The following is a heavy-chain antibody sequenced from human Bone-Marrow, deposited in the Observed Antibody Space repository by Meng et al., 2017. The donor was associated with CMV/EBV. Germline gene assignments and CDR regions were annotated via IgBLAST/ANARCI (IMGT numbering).Heavy chain of an antibody. J-gene: IGHJ5*02. Sequence: ASVKVSCKASGYTFTDYYMHWVRQAPGQGLEWMGWINPYNGDTHYAQEFQGRVTMTRDTSISTAYMELSRLRYDDTAVYYCARVLSSWFDPWGQGTLVTFPS. CDR1: GYTFTDYY. D-gene: IGHD2/OR15-2a*01. V-gene: IGHV1-2*02. CDR3: ARVLSSWFDP. CDR2: INPYNGDT.